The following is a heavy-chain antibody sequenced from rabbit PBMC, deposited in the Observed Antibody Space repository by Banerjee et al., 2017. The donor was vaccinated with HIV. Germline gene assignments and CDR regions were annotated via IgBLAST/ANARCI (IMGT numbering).Heavy chain of an antibody. D-gene: IGHD4-2*01. J-gene: IGHJ3*01. CDR3: ARRVGSNSFGL. CDR1: GFSFSNKYV. V-gene: IGHV1S40*01. Sequence: QSLEESGGDLVKPGASLTLTCTASGFSFSNKYVMCWVRQAPGKGLEWIACINTSSGNTVYATWAKGRFTISRTSSTTVALQMTSLTAADTATYFCARRVGSNSFGLWGQGTL. CDR2: INTSSGNT.